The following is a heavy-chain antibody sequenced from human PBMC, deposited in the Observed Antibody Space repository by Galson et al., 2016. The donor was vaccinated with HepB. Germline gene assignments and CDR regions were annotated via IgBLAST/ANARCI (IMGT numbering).Heavy chain of an antibody. J-gene: IGHJ3*01. CDR3: ARVARGPWLQLHLRSGGGFDV. V-gene: IGHV4-61*01. CDR1: GGSVSSGSYY. CDR2: IYYSGNT. D-gene: IGHD5-18*01. Sequence: SETLSLTCTVSGGSVSSGSYYWSWIRQPPGKGLEWIGYIYYSGNTNYNPSLKSRVTISIDTSNNHFSLKLSSVTAADTAVYYCARVARGPWLQLHLRSGGGFDVWGQGTKVTASS.